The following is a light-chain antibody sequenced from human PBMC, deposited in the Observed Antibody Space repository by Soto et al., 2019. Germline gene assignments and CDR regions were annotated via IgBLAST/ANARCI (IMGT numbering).Light chain of an antibody. CDR1: QSISDW. CDR2: DAS. J-gene: IGKJ4*01. V-gene: IGKV1-5*01. CDR3: QQYNSFPLT. Sequence: DIQMTQSPSTLSASVGDRVTITCRANQSISDWLAWYQQKPGKAPNLLIYDASNLESGVPSRFSGSGSGTEFTLTISSLQADDFATYYCQQYNSFPLTFGGGTKMEIK.